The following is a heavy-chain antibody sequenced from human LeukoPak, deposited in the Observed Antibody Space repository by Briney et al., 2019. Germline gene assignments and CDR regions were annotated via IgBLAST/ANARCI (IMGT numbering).Heavy chain of an antibody. CDR2: ISYTGST. J-gene: IGHJ1*01. D-gene: IGHD3-22*01. CDR1: GGSISGYY. CDR3: ARAANYYDRLFQH. V-gene: IGHV4-59*01. Sequence: SETLSLTCTVSGGSISGYYWSWIRQPPGKGLEWIGYISYTGSTYYNPSLKSRVTISVDTSNNQFSLKLTSVSAADTAVYYCARAANYYDRLFQHWVRVPWSPSPQ.